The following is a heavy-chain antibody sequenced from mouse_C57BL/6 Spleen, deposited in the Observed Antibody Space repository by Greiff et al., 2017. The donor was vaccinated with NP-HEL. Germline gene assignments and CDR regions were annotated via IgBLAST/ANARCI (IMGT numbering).Heavy chain of an antibody. CDR3: TTSYDYFAY. CDR1: GFNIKDDY. CDR2: IDPENGDT. D-gene: IGHD2-4*01. V-gene: IGHV14-4*01. Sequence: EVMLVESGAELVRPGASVKLSCTASGFNIKDDYMHWVKQRPEQGLEWIGGIDPENGDTEYASKFQGKATITADTSSNTAYLQLSSLTSEDTAVYYCTTSYDYFAYWGQGTLVTVSA. J-gene: IGHJ3*01.